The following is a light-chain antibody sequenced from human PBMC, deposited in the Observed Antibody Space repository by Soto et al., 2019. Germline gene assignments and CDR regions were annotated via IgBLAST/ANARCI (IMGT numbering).Light chain of an antibody. Sequence: DIQMTQSPSSLSPSVGDRVTITCRASQGINNYLAWYQQKPGKVPKLLIYAASTLQSGFPSRFSGSGSGTDFTLTISSLQPEDVATYYCQKNNSAHSTFSQGTKVEIK. V-gene: IGKV1-27*01. J-gene: IGKJ1*01. CDR1: QGINNY. CDR2: AAS. CDR3: QKNNSAHST.